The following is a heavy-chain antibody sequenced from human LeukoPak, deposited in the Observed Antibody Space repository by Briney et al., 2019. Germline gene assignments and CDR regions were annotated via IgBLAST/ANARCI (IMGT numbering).Heavy chain of an antibody. CDR2: IDYGGSVT. V-gene: IGHV3-48*01. CDR1: GFTFTAYT. CDR3: TRDLEY. Sequence: PGGSLRLSCSASGFTFTAYTMNWVRQAPGKGPEWVSYIDYGGSVTHYADSVKGRFTTSRDNAENSLYLQMNSLRVEDTAVYYCTRDLEYWSQGVQVTVSS. J-gene: IGHJ4*02.